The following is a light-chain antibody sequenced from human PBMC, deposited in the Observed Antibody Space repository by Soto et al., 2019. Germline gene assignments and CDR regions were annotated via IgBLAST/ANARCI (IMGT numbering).Light chain of an antibody. CDR2: NAS. V-gene: IGKV1-39*01. CDR1: QTISNR. J-gene: IGKJ3*01. CDR3: QQCCTSPST. Sequence: DIQMTQSPSPLSASVEDRVTITCRASQTISNRLDWYQQKPGKAPKLLIYNASTLQSGVPSRFSGSGSGTDFTFTISSLQPEDFATYFCQQCCTSPSTFGPGTKVDVK.